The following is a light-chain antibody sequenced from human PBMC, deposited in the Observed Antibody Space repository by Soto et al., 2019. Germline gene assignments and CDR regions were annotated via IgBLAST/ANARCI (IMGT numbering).Light chain of an antibody. CDR2: AAS. V-gene: IGKV1-27*01. Sequence: DIQMTQSPSSLSASVGDRVTITCRASQGITNFLAWYQQKPGKVPKLLMYAASTLQSGVPSRFSGSGSGTDFTLSISSLQPEDVATYYCQKYDIVPRTFGQGTKVQI. CDR3: QKYDIVPRT. J-gene: IGKJ1*01. CDR1: QGITNF.